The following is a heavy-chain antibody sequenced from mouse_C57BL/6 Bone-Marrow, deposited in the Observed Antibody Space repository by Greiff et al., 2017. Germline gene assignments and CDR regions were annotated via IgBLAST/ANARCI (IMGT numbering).Heavy chain of an antibody. Sequence: QVQLQQPGAELVKPGASVKLSCKASGYTFTSYWMTWVKQRPGQGLEWIGEIDPAGSCTNYNQKFKSKSTLTVDKSSSTAYMQLSSLTSEDSAFYYCASSNYWYFDVWGTGTTVTVSS. D-gene: IGHD2-5*01. CDR3: ASSNYWYFDV. V-gene: IGHV1-69*01. CDR2: IDPAGSCT. CDR1: GYTFTSYW. J-gene: IGHJ1*03.